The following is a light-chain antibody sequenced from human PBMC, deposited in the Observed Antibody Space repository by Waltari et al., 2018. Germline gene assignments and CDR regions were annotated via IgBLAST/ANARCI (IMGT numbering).Light chain of an antibody. J-gene: IGKJ2*01. Sequence: DIAMTQSPDSLAVSLGERATINCKSSQSVLYSPQNKNYLAWYQQKPGQPPKLLIYWAFTRESGVPDRFSGSGSGTDFTLTIDSLQAEDVAVYYCQQYYTSPYTFGQGTKLEIK. CDR2: WAF. V-gene: IGKV4-1*01. CDR1: QSVLYSPQNKNY. CDR3: QQYYTSPYT.